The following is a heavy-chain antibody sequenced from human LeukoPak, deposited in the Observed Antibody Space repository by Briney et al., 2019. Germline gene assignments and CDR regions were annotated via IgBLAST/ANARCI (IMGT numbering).Heavy chain of an antibody. D-gene: IGHD4-17*01. CDR3: ARGGHYGEDYFDY. CDR2: ISAYNGNT. V-gene: IGHV1-18*04. CDR1: GYTFTGHY. J-gene: IGHJ4*02. Sequence: GASVKVSCKASGYTFTGHYMHWVRQAPGQGLEWMGWISAYNGNTNYVQKLQGRVTMTTDTSTSTAYMELRSLRSDDTAVYYCARGGHYGEDYFDYWGQGTLVTVSS.